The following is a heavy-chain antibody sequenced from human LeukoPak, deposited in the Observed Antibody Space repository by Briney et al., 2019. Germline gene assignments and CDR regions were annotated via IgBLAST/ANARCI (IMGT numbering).Heavy chain of an antibody. CDR2: ISAYNGNT. J-gene: IGHJ5*02. CDR3: ARVRFFRVPAAKPNWFDP. D-gene: IGHD2-2*01. V-gene: IGHV1-18*01. CDR1: GYTFTSYG. Sequence: ASVKVSCKASGYTFTSYGISWVRQAPGQGLEWMGWISAYNGNTNYARKLQGRVTMTTDTSTSTAYMELRSLRSDDTAVYYCARVRFFRVPAAKPNWFDPWGQGTLVTVSS.